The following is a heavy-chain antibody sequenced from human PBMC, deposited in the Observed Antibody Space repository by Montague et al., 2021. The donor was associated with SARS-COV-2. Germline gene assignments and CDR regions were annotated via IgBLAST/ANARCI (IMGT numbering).Heavy chain of an antibody. J-gene: IGHJ2*01. D-gene: IGHD3-10*01. V-gene: IGHV4-34*01. CDR2: INYSGHA. Sequence: SETLSLTCAVYGGSFSDYYWAWIRQPPGKGLEWIGEINYSGHANYNPSLKSRVIMSLDTSRDGFSLKVNSVTAADTAMYYCARVATGWRPGEFCYFDFWGRGTLVTVSS. CDR3: ARVATGWRPGEFCYFDF. CDR1: GGSFSDYY.